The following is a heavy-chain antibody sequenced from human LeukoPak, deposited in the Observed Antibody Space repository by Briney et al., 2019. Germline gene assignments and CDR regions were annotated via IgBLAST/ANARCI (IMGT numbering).Heavy chain of an antibody. V-gene: IGHV3-23*01. J-gene: IGHJ4*02. D-gene: IGHD2-21*02. CDR2: ISGSGGST. Sequence: SGGSLRLSCAASAFTFGTYAMNWVRQAPGKGLEWVSGISGSGGSTYYADSVKGRFTISRDNSKNTLYLQMSSLRAEDTALYYCAKSLWGDRYHFDYRGQGTLVTVSS. CDR3: AKSLWGDRYHFDY. CDR1: AFTFGTYA.